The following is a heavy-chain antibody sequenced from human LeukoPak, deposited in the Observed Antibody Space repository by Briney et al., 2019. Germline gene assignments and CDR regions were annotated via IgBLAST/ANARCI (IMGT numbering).Heavy chain of an antibody. CDR1: GYTSTSYG. CDR2: ISAYNGNT. Sequence: EASVKVSCKASGYTSTSYGISWVRQAPGQGLEWMGWISAYNGNTNYAQKLQGRVTMTTDTSTSTAYMELRSLRSDDTAVYYCATGLLTESYFDYWGQGTLVTVSS. V-gene: IGHV1-18*01. D-gene: IGHD2-15*01. J-gene: IGHJ4*02. CDR3: ATGLLTESYFDY.